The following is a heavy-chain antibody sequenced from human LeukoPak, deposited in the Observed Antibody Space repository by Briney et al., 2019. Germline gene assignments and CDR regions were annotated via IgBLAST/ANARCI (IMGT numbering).Heavy chain of an antibody. CDR1: GYTFTSDD. D-gene: IGHD2-2*02. CDR2: MNPNSGNT. V-gene: IGHV1-8*03. Sequence: ASVKVSCKASGYTFTSDDINWARQATGQGLEWMGWMNPNSGNTGHAQKFQGRVTLTRNTSISTAYMELSSLRSEDTAVYYCARVHRRCSSTSCYRAAWFDPWGQGTLVTVSS. CDR3: ARVHRRCSSTSCYRAAWFDP. J-gene: IGHJ5*02.